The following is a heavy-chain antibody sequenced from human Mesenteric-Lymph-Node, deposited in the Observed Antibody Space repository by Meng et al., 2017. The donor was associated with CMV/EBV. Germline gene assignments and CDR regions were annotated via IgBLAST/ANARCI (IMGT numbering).Heavy chain of an antibody. D-gene: IGHD3-3*01. CDR2: IKQDGAED. Sequence: GESLKISCAASGFTFSSYWMTWVRQAPGKGLEWVANIKQDGAEDYYVDSVKGRFTISRDNAKNSLYLQMNSLRTDDTAVYYCARGIRFLEWLLGAFDIWGPGTMVTVSS. J-gene: IGHJ3*02. CDR1: GFTFSSYW. V-gene: IGHV3-7*01. CDR3: ARGIRFLEWLLGAFDI.